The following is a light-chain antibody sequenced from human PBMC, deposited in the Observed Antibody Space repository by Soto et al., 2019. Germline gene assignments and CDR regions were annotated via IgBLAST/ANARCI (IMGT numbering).Light chain of an antibody. V-gene: IGLV2-14*01. Sequence: QSVLTQPASVSGSPGQSITISCTGTSSDVGGYNYVSWYQQHPGKAPKLMIYEVSNRPSGVSNRFSGSKSGNTASLTISGLPAEDEANYYCSSYTSSNTVVFGGGTKLTVL. CDR3: SSYTSSNTVV. CDR2: EVS. J-gene: IGLJ2*01. CDR1: SSDVGGYNY.